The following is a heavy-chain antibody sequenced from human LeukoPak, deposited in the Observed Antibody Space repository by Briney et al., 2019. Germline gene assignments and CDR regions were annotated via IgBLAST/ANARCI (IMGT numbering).Heavy chain of an antibody. J-gene: IGHJ4*02. CDR3: AREPTYSSSWYTTCDY. Sequence: PGGSLRLSCAASGFTSSRYWMSWVRQVPGKGLVWVSRINHDGSSTNYADSVKGRFTISRDNAKNTVHLQMNSLRAEDTAVYYCAREPTYSSSWYTTCDYWGQGTLVTVSS. CDR1: GFTSSRYW. V-gene: IGHV3-74*01. CDR2: INHDGSST. D-gene: IGHD6-13*01.